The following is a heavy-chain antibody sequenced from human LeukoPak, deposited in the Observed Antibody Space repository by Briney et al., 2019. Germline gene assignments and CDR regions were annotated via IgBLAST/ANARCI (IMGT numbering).Heavy chain of an antibody. D-gene: IGHD2-2*01. V-gene: IGHV5-51*01. CDR3: ARRSSIYCSSTSCYFDY. Sequence: GESLKISCKGSGYSFTSYWIGWVRQMPGKGLEWMGIIYPDDSDTRYSPSFQGQVTISADKSISTAYLQWSSLKASDTAMYYCARRSSIYCSSTSCYFDYWGQGTLVTVSS. CDR1: GYSFTSYW. J-gene: IGHJ4*02. CDR2: IYPDDSDT.